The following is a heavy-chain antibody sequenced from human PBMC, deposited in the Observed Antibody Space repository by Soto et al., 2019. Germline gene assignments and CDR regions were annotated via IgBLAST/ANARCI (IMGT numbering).Heavy chain of an antibody. Sequence: QVQLQESGPGLVKPSQTLSLTCTVSGGSISSGGYYWSWIRQHPGKGLEWIGYIYYSGSTYYNPSLKSRVTISVDTSKNQFSLKLSSVTAADTAVYYCARDHLVRGIAYYGMDVWGQGTTVTVSS. D-gene: IGHD3-10*01. CDR2: IYYSGST. CDR1: GGSISSGGYY. CDR3: ARDHLVRGIAYYGMDV. V-gene: IGHV4-31*03. J-gene: IGHJ6*02.